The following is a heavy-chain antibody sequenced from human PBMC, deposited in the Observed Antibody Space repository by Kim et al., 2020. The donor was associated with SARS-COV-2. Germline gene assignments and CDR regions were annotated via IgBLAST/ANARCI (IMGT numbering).Heavy chain of an antibody. V-gene: IGHV3-15*01. J-gene: IGHJ4*02. D-gene: IGHD3-9*01. CDR2: IKSKTDGGTT. CDR3: TTVGPRRLFDWDYYFDY. CDR1: GFTFSNAW. Sequence: GGSLRLSCAASGFTFSNAWMSWVRQAPGKGLEWVGRIKSKTDGGTTDYAAPVKGRFTISRDDSKNTLYLQMNSLKTEDTAVYYCTTVGPRRLFDWDYYFDYWGQGTLVTVSS.